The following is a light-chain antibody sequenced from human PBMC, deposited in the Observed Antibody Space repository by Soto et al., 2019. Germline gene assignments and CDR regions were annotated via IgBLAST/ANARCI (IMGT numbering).Light chain of an antibody. V-gene: IGKV1-9*01. J-gene: IGKJ1*01. Sequence: IHLTQSPSSLSASVGDRVTITCRASQEISGYLAWYQQTPGKAPKFLIYGVSTLQDGVSSRFSGRGSGTDFSLTISSLQPEDFATYYCQHLHWAFGPGT. CDR1: QEISGY. CDR2: GVS. CDR3: QHLHWA.